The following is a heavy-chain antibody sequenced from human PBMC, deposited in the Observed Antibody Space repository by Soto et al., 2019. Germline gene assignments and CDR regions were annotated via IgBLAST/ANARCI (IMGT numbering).Heavy chain of an antibody. J-gene: IGHJ6*02. CDR2: MHHGGTT. D-gene: IGHD3-10*01. V-gene: IGHV4-61*05. CDR1: GGSISSIYY. Sequence: SETLSLTCTVSGGSISSIYYWGWIRQPPGKGLEWIGYMHHGGTTNYNPSLKSRVTISVDTSKNQLSLKMSSVTAADTAVYYCARGSITMVRGVIGYYYYGMDVWGQGTTVTVSS. CDR3: ARGSITMVRGVIGYYYYGMDV.